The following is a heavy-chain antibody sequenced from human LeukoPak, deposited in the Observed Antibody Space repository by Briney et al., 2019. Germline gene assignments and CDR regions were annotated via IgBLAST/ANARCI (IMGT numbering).Heavy chain of an antibody. Sequence: ASVKVSCKASGYTFTGYYLHWVRQAPGQRLEWMGWINAGNGNTKYSQEFQGRVTITRDTSASTAYMELSSLRSEDMAVYYCARTYCTNGVCYPDAFDIWGQGTMVTVSS. CDR3: ARTYCTNGVCYPDAFDI. V-gene: IGHV1-3*03. CDR1: GYTFTGYY. CDR2: INAGNGNT. D-gene: IGHD2-8*01. J-gene: IGHJ3*02.